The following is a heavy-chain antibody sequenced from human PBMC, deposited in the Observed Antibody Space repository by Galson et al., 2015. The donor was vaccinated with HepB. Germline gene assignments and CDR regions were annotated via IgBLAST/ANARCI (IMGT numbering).Heavy chain of an antibody. CDR2: ISAYNGNT. Sequence: SVKVSCKASGYTFTSYGISWVRQAPGQGLEWMGWISAYNGNTNYAQKLQGRVTMTTDTSTSTAYMELRSLRSDDTAVYYCARLLPHTSGRIINAFDIWGQGTMVTVSS. D-gene: IGHD3-10*01. V-gene: IGHV1-18*04. CDR3: ARLLPHTSGRIINAFDI. J-gene: IGHJ3*02. CDR1: GYTFTSYG.